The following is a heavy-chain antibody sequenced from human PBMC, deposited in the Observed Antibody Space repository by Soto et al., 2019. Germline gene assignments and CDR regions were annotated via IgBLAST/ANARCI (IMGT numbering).Heavy chain of an antibody. CDR3: ARVYSGSYSDY. CDR1: VGSIRSNNW. Sequence: QVQLQESGPGLVKPSGTLSLTCAVSVGSIRSNNWWSWVRQPPGKGLEWIGEIFQSGSTHYNPSLRTRVTISVDKSKNQFSLKLISVTAADTAVYYCARVYSGSYSDYWVQGTLVIVSS. V-gene: IGHV4-4*02. J-gene: IGHJ4*02. CDR2: IFQSGST. D-gene: IGHD1-26*01.